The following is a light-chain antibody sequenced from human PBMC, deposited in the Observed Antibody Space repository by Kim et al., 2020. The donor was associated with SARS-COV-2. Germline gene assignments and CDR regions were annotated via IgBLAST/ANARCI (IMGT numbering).Light chain of an antibody. J-gene: IGKJ1*01. CDR1: QSVSSSY. CDR2: GAS. CDR3: QQYGNSPHT. V-gene: IGKV3-20*01. Sequence: EIVLTQSPGTLSLSPGERATLSCRASQSVSSSYLAWYQQKPGQDPRLLIYGASSRATGVPDRFSGSGSGTDFTLTITRLEPEDFAVYYCQQYGNSPHTFGQGTKVDIK.